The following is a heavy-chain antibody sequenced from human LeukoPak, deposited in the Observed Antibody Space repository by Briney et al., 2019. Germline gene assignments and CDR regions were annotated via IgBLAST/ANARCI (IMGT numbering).Heavy chain of an antibody. D-gene: IGHD1-7*01. J-gene: IGHJ4*02. CDR2: IKQDGSEK. CDR3: ARAGSFWHYVY. Sequence: ETLSLTCTVSGGSISNSNYYWGWIRQTPGKGLEWVANIKQDGSEKYYVDSVKGRFTISRDNAKNSLSLQMNGLRVEDTAVYYCARAGSFWHYVYWGQGTLVTVSS. CDR1: GGSISNSNYY. V-gene: IGHV3-7*01.